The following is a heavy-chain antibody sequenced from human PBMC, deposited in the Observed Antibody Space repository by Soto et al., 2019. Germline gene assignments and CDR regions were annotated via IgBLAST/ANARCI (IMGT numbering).Heavy chain of an antibody. CDR3: ARLRDSSGLFDY. CDR1: GYSFTSYW. D-gene: IGHD3-22*01. V-gene: IGHV5-51*01. CDR2: IYPGDSDT. Sequence: GESLKISCKGSGYSFTSYWIGWVRQMPGKGLEWMGIIYPGDSDTKYSPSFQVQVTISADKSFSTAYLQWSSLKASDTAMYYCARLRDSSGLFDYCAQGPLVTVSS. J-gene: IGHJ4*02.